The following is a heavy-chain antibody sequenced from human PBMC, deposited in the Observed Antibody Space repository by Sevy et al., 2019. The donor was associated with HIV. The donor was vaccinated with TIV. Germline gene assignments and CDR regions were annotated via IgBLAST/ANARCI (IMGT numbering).Heavy chain of an antibody. CDR1: GFTFSSYG. CDR3: ARGKHVSDYYGSFDY. D-gene: IGHD3-3*01. CDR2: ISYDGRKI. J-gene: IGHJ4*02. Sequence: GGSLRLSCGASGFTFSSYGMHWVRQAPGKGLDWVALISYDGRKIYYADSVKGRFTISRDNSKNTVYLDMSSLRAADTAVYYCARGKHVSDYYGSFDYWGQGTLVTVSS. V-gene: IGHV3-30*03.